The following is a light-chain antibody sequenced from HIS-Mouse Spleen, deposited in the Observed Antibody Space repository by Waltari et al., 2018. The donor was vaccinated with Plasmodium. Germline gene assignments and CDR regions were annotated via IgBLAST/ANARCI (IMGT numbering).Light chain of an antibody. Sequence: SSELTQPPSVSVSPGQTARTTCPGDALPRKYAYWYQQKSGQAHVLVIYEDSKRPSGIPERFSGSSSGTMATLTISGAQVEDEADYYCYSTDSSGNHRVFGGGTKLTVL. V-gene: IGLV3-10*01. CDR3: YSTDSSGNHRV. CDR2: EDS. J-gene: IGLJ3*02. CDR1: ALPRKY.